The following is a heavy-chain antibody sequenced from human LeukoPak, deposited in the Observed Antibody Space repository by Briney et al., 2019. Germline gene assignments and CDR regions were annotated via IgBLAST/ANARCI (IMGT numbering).Heavy chain of an antibody. J-gene: IGHJ6*03. CDR1: DASITNVNYY. D-gene: IGHD3-9*01. Sequence: LETLSLTCTVSDASITNVNYYWGWIRQPPGKGLEWIASVYYSGSTYYSPFFRGRVTISVETSKSQFSLRLNSVTAADTAIYFCAKGGDWDYYYYMDVWGKGTTGTVSS. V-gene: IGHV4-39*01. CDR3: AKGGDWDYYYYMDV. CDR2: VYYSGST.